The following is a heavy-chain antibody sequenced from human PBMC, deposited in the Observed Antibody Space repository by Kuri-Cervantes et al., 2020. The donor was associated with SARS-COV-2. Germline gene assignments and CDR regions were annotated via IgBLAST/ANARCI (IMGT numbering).Heavy chain of an antibody. CDR2: THYSGST. CDR3: ARHGSYGWELSPYYFDY. D-gene: IGHD1-26*01. J-gene: IGHJ4*02. Sequence: SETLSLTCTVSGGFISMYYWSWIRQPPGKGLEWIGYTHYSGSTNSNPSLKSRVTISVDTSKNQFSLKLSSVTAADTAVYYCARHGSYGWELSPYYFDYWGQGTLVTVSS. CDR1: GGFISMYY. V-gene: IGHV4-59*08.